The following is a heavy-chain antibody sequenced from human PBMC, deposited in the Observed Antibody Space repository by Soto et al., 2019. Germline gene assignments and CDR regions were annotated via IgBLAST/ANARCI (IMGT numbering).Heavy chain of an antibody. CDR2: IIPMTGTP. D-gene: IGHD3-3*01. CDR1: GGIFSSFS. CDR3: ARGPILRGATSWLDP. J-gene: IGHJ5*02. V-gene: IGHV1-69*01. Sequence: QVQLVQSGAEVKTPGSSVEVSCKASGGIFSSFSITWVRQVPGHGLEWMGGIIPMTGTPNYAEKFQGRLTLTAGASSRTAYLVLSSLKSEDTGVYYCARGPILRGATSWLDPWGQGTVVIVSS.